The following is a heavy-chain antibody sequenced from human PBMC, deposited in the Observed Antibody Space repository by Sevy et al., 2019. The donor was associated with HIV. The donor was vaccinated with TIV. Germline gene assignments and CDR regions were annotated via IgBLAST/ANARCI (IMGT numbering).Heavy chain of an antibody. Sequence: AGSLRLSCAASGFSFSNYAMSWVRQAPGKALEWVSTLVGGGSRTYYADSVTGRFTISRDNSRNTLYLQMNSLRAEDTSVSYCAKRRVQSGLSGGGATYGWDVCGQGTTVTVSS. J-gene: IGHJ6*02. CDR1: GFSFSNYA. CDR3: AKRRVQSGLSGGGATYGWDV. D-gene: IGHD2-8*02. V-gene: IGHV3-23*01. CDR2: LVGGGSRT.